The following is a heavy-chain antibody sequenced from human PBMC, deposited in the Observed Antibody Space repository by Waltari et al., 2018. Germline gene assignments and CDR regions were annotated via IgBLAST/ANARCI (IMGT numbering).Heavy chain of an antibody. V-gene: IGHV1-24*01. CDR1: GYTLTELS. D-gene: IGHD3-10*01. CDR2: VDPEEGET. Sequence: QVQLVQSGAEVKKPGASVKVSCKVSGYTLTELSMHWVRQAPGKGLEWMGGVDPEEGETSYAQKFQGRVTMTEDTSTDTAYMELSSLRSEDTAVYYCATDPPITMVRGYLGYWGQGTLVTVSS. CDR3: ATDPPITMVRGYLGY. J-gene: IGHJ4*02.